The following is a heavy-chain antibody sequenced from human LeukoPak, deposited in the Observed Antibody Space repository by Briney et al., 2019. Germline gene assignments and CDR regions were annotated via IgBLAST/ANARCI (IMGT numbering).Heavy chain of an antibody. CDR2: ISAYNGNT. Sequence: ASVKVSCKASGYTFTAYYMHWVRQAPGQGLEWMGWISAYNGNTNYAQKLQGRVTMTTDTSTSTAYMELRSLRSDDTAVYYCARGTGNQLLSDYWGQGTLVTVSS. V-gene: IGHV1-18*04. J-gene: IGHJ4*02. CDR1: GYTFTAYY. CDR3: ARGTGNQLLSDY. D-gene: IGHD2-2*01.